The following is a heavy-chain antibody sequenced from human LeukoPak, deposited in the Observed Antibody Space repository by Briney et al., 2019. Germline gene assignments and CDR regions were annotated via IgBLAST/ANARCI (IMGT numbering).Heavy chain of an antibody. CDR2: ISGSGGST. V-gene: IGHV3-23*01. D-gene: IGHD3-9*01. CDR3: AKVCDLYYDILTGYYGGHQNSFDY. Sequence: GGSLRPSCAASGFTFSSYAMSWVRQAPGKGLEWVSAISGSGGSTYYADSVKGRFTISRDNSKNTLYLQMNSLRAEDTAVYYCAKVCDLYYDILTGYYGGHQNSFDYWGQGTLVTVSS. J-gene: IGHJ4*02. CDR1: GFTFSSYA.